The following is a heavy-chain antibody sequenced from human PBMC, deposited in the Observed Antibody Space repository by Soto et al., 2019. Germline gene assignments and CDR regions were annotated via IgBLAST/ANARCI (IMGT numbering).Heavy chain of an antibody. CDR3: ARGFTYYYGSGLDISDAFDI. CDR2: INPNSGGR. Sequence: ASVKVSCKASGYPFTDYYMHLVLHAPGQGLGVMGWINPNSGGRNYAQKFQGRVTMTRDTSISTAYMELSRLRSDDTAVYYCARGFTYYYGSGLDISDAFDIWGQGTMVTV. CDR1: GYPFTDYY. V-gene: IGHV1-2*02. D-gene: IGHD3-10*01. J-gene: IGHJ3*02.